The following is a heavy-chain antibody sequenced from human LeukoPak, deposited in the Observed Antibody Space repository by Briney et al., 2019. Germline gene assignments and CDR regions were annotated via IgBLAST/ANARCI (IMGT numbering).Heavy chain of an antibody. D-gene: IGHD3-22*01. J-gene: IGHJ3*02. V-gene: IGHV4-59*01. Sequence: PSETLSLTCTVSGVSISSSYWSWIRQSPGRGLEWIGYIHYSGSTNYNPSLKSRVSISVDTSGNQFFLRLSSVTAADTAFYYCARGYYDSRGYSSPFDIWGQGTMVTVSS. CDR3: ARGYYDSRGYSSPFDI. CDR1: GVSISSSY. CDR2: IHYSGST.